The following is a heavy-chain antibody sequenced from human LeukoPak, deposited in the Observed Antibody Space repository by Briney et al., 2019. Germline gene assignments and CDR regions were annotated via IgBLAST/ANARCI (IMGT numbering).Heavy chain of an antibody. CDR3: AGTIYCSGGSCYSVFDY. Sequence: ASVKVSCRASGYTFTDYYMHWVRQAPGQGLEWMGRINPNSGGTNYAQKFQGRVTMTRDTSISTAYMELSRLRSDDTAVYYCAGTIYCSGGSCYSVFDYWGQGTLVTVSS. CDR2: INPNSGGT. CDR1: GYTFTDYY. J-gene: IGHJ4*02. V-gene: IGHV1-2*06. D-gene: IGHD2-15*01.